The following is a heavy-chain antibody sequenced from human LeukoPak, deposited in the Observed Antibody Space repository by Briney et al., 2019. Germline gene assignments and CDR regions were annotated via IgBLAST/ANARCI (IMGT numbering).Heavy chain of an antibody. D-gene: IGHD5-18*01. V-gene: IGHV3-9*01. Sequence: GRSLRLSCAASGFTFDDYAMHWVRQAPGKGLEWVSGISWNSGSIGYADSVKGRFTISRDNAKNSLYLQTNSLRAEDTALYYCAKDCGYSYGYPCDYWGQGTLVTVSS. CDR1: GFTFDDYA. J-gene: IGHJ4*02. CDR2: ISWNSGSI. CDR3: AKDCGYSYGYPCDY.